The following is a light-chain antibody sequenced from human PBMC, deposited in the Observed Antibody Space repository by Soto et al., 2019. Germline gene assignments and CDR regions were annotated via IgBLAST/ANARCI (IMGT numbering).Light chain of an antibody. V-gene: IGKV1-9*01. J-gene: IGKJ3*01. CDR2: AAS. Sequence: IQLTQSPSSLSASVGDRVTITCRASQGIRNYLAWYQQKPGKAPKLLIYAASTLQNRVPSRFSGSGSGTDFTLTINSLQPEDFATYYCQQLNTFPRTFGPGTKVDNK. CDR3: QQLNTFPRT. CDR1: QGIRNY.